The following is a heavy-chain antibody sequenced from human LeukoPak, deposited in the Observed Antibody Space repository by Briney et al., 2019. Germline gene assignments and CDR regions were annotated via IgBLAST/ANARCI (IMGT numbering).Heavy chain of an antibody. Sequence: ASVKVSCKASGYTFTSYGISWVRQAPGQGLEWMGWISAHNGNTNYAQKLQGRVTMTTDTSTSTAYMELRSLRSDDTAVYYCARGVVVIHGYYYYYMDVWGKGTTVTVSS. V-gene: IGHV1-18*01. J-gene: IGHJ6*03. CDR3: ARGVVVIHGYYYYYMDV. CDR1: GYTFTSYG. D-gene: IGHD3-22*01. CDR2: ISAHNGNT.